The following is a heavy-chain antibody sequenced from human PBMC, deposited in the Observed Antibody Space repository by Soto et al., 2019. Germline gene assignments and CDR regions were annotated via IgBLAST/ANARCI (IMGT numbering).Heavy chain of an antibody. Sequence: EVQLVESGGGLVQPGESLRLSCAASGFTVSNNYMSWVRQAPGKGLEWVSFIYSGGNTYYADSVKGRFTISRDKSKNTLYLKMNNLRVEDTAVYYCTRRPGSWGQGTLVTVSS. CDR2: IYSGGNT. CDR1: GFTVSNNY. J-gene: IGHJ5*02. V-gene: IGHV3-66*01. D-gene: IGHD7-27*01. CDR3: TRRPGS.